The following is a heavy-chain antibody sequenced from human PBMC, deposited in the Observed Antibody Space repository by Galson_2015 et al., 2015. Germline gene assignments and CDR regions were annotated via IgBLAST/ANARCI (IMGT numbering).Heavy chain of an antibody. D-gene: IGHD3-10*01. CDR1: GGTSSTYT. V-gene: IGHV1-69*02. CDR3: ARSAAEGYEFGEVARNGMDV. J-gene: IGHJ6*02. Sequence: SVKVSCKASGGTSSTYTINWVRQAPGQGLEWLGRIIPMLTIATYAQNFQGRLRFTADKSSSTAYMELNSLRSADTAIYYCARSAAEGYEFGEVARNGMDVWGQGTSVTVSS. CDR2: IIPMLTIA.